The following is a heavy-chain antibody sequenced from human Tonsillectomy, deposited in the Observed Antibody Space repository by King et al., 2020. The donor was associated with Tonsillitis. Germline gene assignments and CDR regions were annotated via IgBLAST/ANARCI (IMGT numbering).Heavy chain of an antibody. D-gene: IGHD4-17*01. Sequence: VQLVESGGGLVKPGGSLRLSCAASGFIFSYYNMNWVRQAPGKGLEWVSSISSSGTKTYYADSVKGLFTISSDNAKNSLYLQMNSLRAEDTAVYYCARKGGLDYDAYRGFDSWGQGTLVTVSP. J-gene: IGHJ4*02. V-gene: IGHV3-21*01. CDR3: ARKGGLDYDAYRGFDS. CDR2: ISSSGTKT. CDR1: GFIFSYYN.